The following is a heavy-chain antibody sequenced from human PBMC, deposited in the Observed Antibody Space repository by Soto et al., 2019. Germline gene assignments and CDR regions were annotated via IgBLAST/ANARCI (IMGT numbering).Heavy chain of an antibody. V-gene: IGHV3-23*01. J-gene: IGHJ6*02. Sequence: EVQLLESGGGLVQPGGSLRLSCAASGFTFSSYAMSWVRQAPGKGLEWVSAISGSGGSTYYADSVKGRFTISRDNSKNTLYLQMNSLRAEDTAVYYCAMNWGVYDFWSGYFYGMDVWGQGTTVTVSS. D-gene: IGHD3-3*01. CDR2: ISGSGGST. CDR1: GFTFSSYA. CDR3: AMNWGVYDFWSGYFYGMDV.